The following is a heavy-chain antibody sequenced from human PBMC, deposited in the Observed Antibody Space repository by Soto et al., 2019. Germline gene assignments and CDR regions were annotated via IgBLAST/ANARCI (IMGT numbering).Heavy chain of an antibody. J-gene: IGHJ5*02. Sequence: GGSLRLSCAASGFTFSSSSMNWVRQAPGKGLEWVSSISSSGSRMYYADALKGRVTISRDNAKNSLYLQMNSLRAEDTAVYYCARAIGLVGPWGQGTLVTVSS. CDR3: ARAIGLVGP. CDR2: ISSSGSRM. V-gene: IGHV3-21*01. D-gene: IGHD1-26*01. CDR1: GFTFSSSS.